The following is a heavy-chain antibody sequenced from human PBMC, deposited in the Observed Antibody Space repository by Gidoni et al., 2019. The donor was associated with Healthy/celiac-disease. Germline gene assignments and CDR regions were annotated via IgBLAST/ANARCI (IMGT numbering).Heavy chain of an antibody. J-gene: IGHJ6*02. Sequence: QVQLQQWGAGLLKPSETLSLTCAVYGGSFSGYYCSWIRQPPGKGLEWIGEINHSGSTNYNPSLKSRVTISVDTSKNQFSLKLSSVTAADTAVYYCAKMPYSNYYYYYGMDVWGQGTTVTVSS. CDR1: GGSFSGYY. D-gene: IGHD4-4*01. CDR2: INHSGST. CDR3: AKMPYSNYYYYYGMDV. V-gene: IGHV4-34*01.